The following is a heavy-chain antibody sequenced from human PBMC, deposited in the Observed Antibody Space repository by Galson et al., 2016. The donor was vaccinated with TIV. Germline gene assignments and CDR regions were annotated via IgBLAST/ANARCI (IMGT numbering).Heavy chain of an antibody. CDR1: GGTFTNFA. CDR2: IIPILGMT. Sequence: QSGAEVTTPGASVKASCKASGGTFTNFAFSWVRQAPGQGLEWMGRIIPILGMTNYAQKFQGRVTISADTSTSTAYMEVSSLRSEDAAMYYCATNIHNKAWNNWFDPWGQGTLVTVSS. V-gene: IGHV1-69*04. D-gene: IGHD1-1*01. J-gene: IGHJ5*02. CDR3: ATNIHNKAWNNWFDP.